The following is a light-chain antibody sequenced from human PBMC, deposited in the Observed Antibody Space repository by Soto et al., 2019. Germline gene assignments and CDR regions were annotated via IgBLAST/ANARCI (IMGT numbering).Light chain of an antibody. V-gene: IGKV1-39*01. J-gene: IGKJ1*01. Sequence: DIQMTQSPSSLSASVGDRVTITCRASQSISSYLNWYQQKPGEAPHLLIYAASSLQSGVQSRFSGSGSGTDFSLTIRSLQPEDFATYYCKQTNSFSPTFGQGTKVDIK. CDR1: QSISSY. CDR2: AAS. CDR3: KQTNSFSPT.